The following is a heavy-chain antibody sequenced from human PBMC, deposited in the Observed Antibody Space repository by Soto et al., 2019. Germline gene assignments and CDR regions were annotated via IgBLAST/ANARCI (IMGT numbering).Heavy chain of an antibody. Sequence: PGGSLRLSCAASGFTVSSNYMSWVRQAPGKGLEWVSVIYSGGSTYYIDSVKGRFTISRDISKNTLYLQMNSLRAEDTAVYYCARGRAINWIGEWDYWGQGTLVTVSS. J-gene: IGHJ4*02. CDR2: IYSGGST. V-gene: IGHV3-66*01. CDR3: ARGRAINWIGEWDY. CDR1: GFTVSSNY. D-gene: IGHD1-20*01.